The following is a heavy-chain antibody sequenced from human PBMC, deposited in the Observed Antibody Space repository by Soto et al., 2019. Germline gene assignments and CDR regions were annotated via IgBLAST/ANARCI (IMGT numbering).Heavy chain of an antibody. J-gene: IGHJ5*02. V-gene: IGHV1-18*01. D-gene: IGHD3-10*01. CDR2: ISAYNGNT. CDR1: GGTFSSYT. Sequence: ASVKVSCKASGGTFSSYTISWVRQAPGQGLEWMGWISAYNGNTNYAQKLQGRVTMTTDTSTSTAYMELRSLRSDDTAVYYCARAYGSGSYLGLFDPWGQGTLVTVSS. CDR3: ARAYGSGSYLGLFDP.